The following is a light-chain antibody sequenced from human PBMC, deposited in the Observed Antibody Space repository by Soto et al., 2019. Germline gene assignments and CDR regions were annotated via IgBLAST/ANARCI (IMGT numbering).Light chain of an antibody. V-gene: IGKV3-20*01. CDR1: QSVSSSY. J-gene: IGKJ4*01. Sequence: IVLTQSPGTLSLSPGERPTLSCRSSQSVSSSYLAWYQQKPGQAPRLLIYGASSRATGIPDRFSGGGSGTDFTLTISRLEPEDLAVYYCQQYESFPLSFGGGTKVDI. CDR3: QQYESFPLS. CDR2: GAS.